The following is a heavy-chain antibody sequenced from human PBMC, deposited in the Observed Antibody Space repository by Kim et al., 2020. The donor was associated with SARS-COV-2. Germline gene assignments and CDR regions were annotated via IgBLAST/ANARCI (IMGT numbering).Heavy chain of an antibody. V-gene: IGHV5-51*01. CDR3: ARQGVPFYNWLDP. Sequence: GESLKISCKTSGYIFTSYWIGWVRQMPGKGLEWMGLIYPDNSDTRYNPSFQGHVTISADNSITTAYLQWSSLEASDTAIYYCARQGVPFYNWLDPWGQGTRSSSPQ. D-gene: IGHD2-2*01. J-gene: IGHJ5*02. CDR1: GYIFTSYW. CDR2: IYPDNSDT.